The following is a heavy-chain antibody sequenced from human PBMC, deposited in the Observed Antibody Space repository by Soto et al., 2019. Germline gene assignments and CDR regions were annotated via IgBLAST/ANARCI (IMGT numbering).Heavy chain of an antibody. D-gene: IGHD3-16*02. Sequence: ASVKVSCKPSGYTFTTYALHWVRQAPGQRLEWMGWINPDNGNTKYSQKFQARVSMTRDTSASTVYMELNSLRSEDSAVYYCARAGDNIWGSYRFFDYWGQGTLGTGSS. J-gene: IGHJ4*02. CDR3: ARAGDNIWGSYRFFDY. CDR2: INPDNGNT. CDR1: GYTFTTYA. V-gene: IGHV1-3*01.